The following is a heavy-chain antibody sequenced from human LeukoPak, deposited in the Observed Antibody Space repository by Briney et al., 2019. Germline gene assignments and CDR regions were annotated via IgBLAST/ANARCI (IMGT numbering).Heavy chain of an antibody. CDR3: AKDNLGYWGY. CDR1: GFTVSSDS. J-gene: IGHJ4*02. V-gene: IGHV3-53*01. D-gene: IGHD2-21*01. CDR2: IYSGGST. Sequence: PGGSLRLSCTVSGFTVSSDSMSWVRQAPGKGLEWVSFIYSGGSTHYSDSVKGRFTISRDNSKNTLYLQMNSLRAEDTAVYYCAKDNLGYWGYWGQGTLVTVSS.